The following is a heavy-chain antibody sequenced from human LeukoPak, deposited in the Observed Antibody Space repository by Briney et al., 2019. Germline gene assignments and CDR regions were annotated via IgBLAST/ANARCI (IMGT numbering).Heavy chain of an antibody. CDR3: ASQIGINSGSHAFDI. J-gene: IGHJ3*02. CDR1: GYSFTSYW. Sequence: GESLKISCKGSGYSFTSYWIGWVRQMPGKGLEWMGIIYPGDSDTRYSPSFQGQVTISADKSISTAYLQWSSLKASDTAMYYCASQIGINSGSHAFDIWGQGTMVTVSS. D-gene: IGHD1-26*01. V-gene: IGHV5-51*01. CDR2: IYPGDSDT.